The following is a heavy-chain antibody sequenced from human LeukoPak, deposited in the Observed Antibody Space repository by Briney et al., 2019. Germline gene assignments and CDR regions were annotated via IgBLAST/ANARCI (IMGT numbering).Heavy chain of an antibody. D-gene: IGHD3-10*01. CDR1: GYSFTSYW. Sequence: GESLKISCKGSGYSFTSYWIGWVRQMPGKGLEWMGIIYPGDSDTRYSPSFQGHVTTSADKSISPAYLQWSSLKASDTAMYYCARRQYYGSGSYYKWYYFDYWGQGTLVTVSS. CDR2: IYPGDSDT. CDR3: ARRQYYGSGSYYKWYYFDY. J-gene: IGHJ4*02. V-gene: IGHV5-51*01.